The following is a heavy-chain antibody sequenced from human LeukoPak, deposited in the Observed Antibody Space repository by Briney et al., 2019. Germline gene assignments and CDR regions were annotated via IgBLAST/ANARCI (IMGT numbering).Heavy chain of an antibody. D-gene: IGHD4-23*01. J-gene: IGHJ4*02. Sequence: GGSLRLSCAASGLTLSTYWMSWVRQAPGKGLEWVANIKQDGSEKYYVDAVKGRFTISRDNAKNSLYLQMNSLRAEDTAVYYCARGDYGGNSDYWGQGTLVTVSS. CDR1: GLTLSTYW. V-gene: IGHV3-7*01. CDR2: IKQDGSEK. CDR3: ARGDYGGNSDY.